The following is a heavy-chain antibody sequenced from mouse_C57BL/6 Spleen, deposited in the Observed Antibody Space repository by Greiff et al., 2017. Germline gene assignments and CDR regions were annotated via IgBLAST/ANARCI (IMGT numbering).Heavy chain of an antibody. J-gene: IGHJ2*01. Sequence: VQLQQSGPELVKPGASVKISCKASGYSFTDYNMNWVKQSNGKSLEWIGVINPNYGTTRYNQKFKGKATLTVDQSSSTAYMQRNSRTSEDSAGYYCARSDEDYDGRGWCFDYWGQGTTLTGSS. CDR3: ARSDEDYDGRGWCFDY. CDR2: INPNYGTT. V-gene: IGHV1-39*01. CDR1: GYSFTDYN. D-gene: IGHD2-4*01.